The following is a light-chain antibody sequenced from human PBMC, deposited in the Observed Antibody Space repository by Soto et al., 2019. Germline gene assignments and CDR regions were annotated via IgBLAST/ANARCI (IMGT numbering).Light chain of an antibody. J-gene: IGKJ1*01. CDR2: DAS. CDR3: QQYSSYWT. Sequence: DIQMTQSPSSLSASVGDRVTITFRASQTISSWLAWYQQKPGKAPKFLIYDASNLESGVPSRFSGSGSETEFTLTISSLQPDDFATYYCQQYSSYWTFGQGTKVDIK. V-gene: IGKV1-5*01. CDR1: QTISSW.